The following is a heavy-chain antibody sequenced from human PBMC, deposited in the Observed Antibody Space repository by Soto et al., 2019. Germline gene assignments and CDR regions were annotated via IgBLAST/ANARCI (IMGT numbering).Heavy chain of an antibody. D-gene: IGHD2-8*01. V-gene: IGHV1-69*01. CDR3: ARDGAGYCTPTTCYTPFDY. J-gene: IGHJ4*02. Sequence: QVQLEQSGAEVKKPGSSVKVSCKASGASFNSFAISWVRQAPGQGLEWMGGIISIPGPANYALKFQGRVTITADESTTAAYMELSNLRSEGTAVYYCARDGAGYCTPTTCYTPFDYWGQGTLVTVSS. CDR2: IISIPGPA. CDR1: GASFNSFA.